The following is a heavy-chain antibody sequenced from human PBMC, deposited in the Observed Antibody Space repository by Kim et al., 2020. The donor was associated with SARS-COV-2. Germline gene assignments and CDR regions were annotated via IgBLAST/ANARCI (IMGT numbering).Heavy chain of an antibody. J-gene: IGHJ4*02. Sequence: NTKYSQKFQGRVTITRDTSAGTAYMELSSLRSEDTAVYYCVRTTVTPFDYWGQGTLVTVSS. V-gene: IGHV1-3*01. CDR3: VRTTVTPFDY. D-gene: IGHD4-17*01. CDR2: NT.